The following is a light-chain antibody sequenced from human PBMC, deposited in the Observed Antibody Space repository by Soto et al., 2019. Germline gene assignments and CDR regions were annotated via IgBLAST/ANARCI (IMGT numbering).Light chain of an antibody. V-gene: IGKV1-5*03. J-gene: IGKJ1*01. CDR1: QTISSW. Sequence: DIQMTQTTSTLSASVGDRVTITCPARQTISSWLAWYRQKRGQALKLLIFKASTFKSGVPSKFSGSGSGTEFTLTISSLQPDDFATYYCQHYKSYSEAFGQGTKVDIK. CDR2: KAS. CDR3: QHYKSYSEA.